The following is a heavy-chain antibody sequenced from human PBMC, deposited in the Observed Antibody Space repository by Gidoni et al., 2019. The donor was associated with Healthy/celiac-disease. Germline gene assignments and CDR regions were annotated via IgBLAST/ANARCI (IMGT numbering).Heavy chain of an antibody. CDR2: ISYDGSNK. CDR3: ARDEKGSLRLITINYGMDV. D-gene: IGHD1-20*01. CDR1: VFTFSSSA. Sequence: QVQLVESGGGVVQPGRSLRLSCAASVFTFSSSAMHWVRLAPGKGLEWVAVISYDGSNKYYADSVKGRFTISRDNAKNTLYLQMNSLRAEDTAVYYCARDEKGSLRLITINYGMDVWGQGTTVTVSS. V-gene: IGHV3-30*01. J-gene: IGHJ6*02.